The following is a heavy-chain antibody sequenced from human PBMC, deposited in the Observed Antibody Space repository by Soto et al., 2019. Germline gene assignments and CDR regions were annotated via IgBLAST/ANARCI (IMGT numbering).Heavy chain of an antibody. CDR2: MNPNSGNT. CDR1: GYTFSSFD. J-gene: IGHJ5*02. Sequence: ASVKVSCKASGYTFSSFDINWVRQATGQGLEWMGWMNPNSGNTGYAQKFQGRVTMTRDTSISTAYMELSSLRSEDTAVYYCARGPIYGSGSYWPDPWGQGTLVIVSS. CDR3: ARGPIYGSGSYWPDP. V-gene: IGHV1-8*01. D-gene: IGHD3-10*01.